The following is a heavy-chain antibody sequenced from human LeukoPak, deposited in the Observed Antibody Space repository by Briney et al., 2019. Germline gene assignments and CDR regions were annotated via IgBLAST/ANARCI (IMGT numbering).Heavy chain of an antibody. CDR3: ASQAEDGIRYFDWWQNWFDP. J-gene: IGHJ5*02. CDR2: IIPIFGTP. D-gene: IGHD3-9*01. CDR1: GDTFSNYA. V-gene: IGHV1-69*06. Sequence: SVKVSCKASGDTFSNYAINWVPQAPGQGLEVNGGIIPIFGTPNYAQKFQGTITLTADKSTSTAYRELSNLRFEDTALYYCASQAEDGIRYFDWWQNWFDPWGQGTLVTVSS.